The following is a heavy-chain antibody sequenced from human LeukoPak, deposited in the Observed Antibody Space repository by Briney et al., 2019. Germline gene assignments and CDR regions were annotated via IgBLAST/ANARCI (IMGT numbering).Heavy chain of an antibody. CDR1: GYTFTSYY. J-gene: IGHJ3*02. D-gene: IGHD2-15*01. CDR2: INPSGGST. CDR3: ARLPAATSAFDI. V-gene: IGHV1-46*01. Sequence: ASVKVSCKASGYTFTSYYIHWVRQAPGQGLEWMGIINPSGGSTTYTQKFQGRVTMTRDTSTSTVYMELSSLKSEDTAVYYCARLPAATSAFDIWGQGTMVTVSS.